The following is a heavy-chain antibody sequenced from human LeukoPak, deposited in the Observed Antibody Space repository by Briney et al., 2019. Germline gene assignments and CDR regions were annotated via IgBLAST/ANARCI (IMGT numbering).Heavy chain of an antibody. Sequence: GESLKISCKGSGYSFASYWIGWVRQMPGKGLEWMGIIYPGDSDTRYSPSFQGQVTISADKSISTAYLQWSSLKASDTAMYYCAIFALGYSSSLSYWGQGTLVTVSS. J-gene: IGHJ4*02. V-gene: IGHV5-51*01. CDR3: AIFALGYSSSLSY. CDR2: IYPGDSDT. D-gene: IGHD6-13*01. CDR1: GYSFASYW.